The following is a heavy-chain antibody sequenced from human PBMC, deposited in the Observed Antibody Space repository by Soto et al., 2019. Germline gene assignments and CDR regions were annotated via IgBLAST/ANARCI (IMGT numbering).Heavy chain of an antibody. Sequence: PGGSLRLSCAASGFPFSGYAMSWVRRAPGKGPEWVSSISGSGESTHYADSVKGRSTISRDNSKNTLYLQMSSLRAEDTAVYYCAKEGAGYYDSSPYDSWGQGTLVTVSS. J-gene: IGHJ5*01. D-gene: IGHD3-22*01. CDR3: AKEGAGYYDSSPYDS. CDR1: GFPFSGYA. CDR2: ISGSGEST. V-gene: IGHV3-23*01.